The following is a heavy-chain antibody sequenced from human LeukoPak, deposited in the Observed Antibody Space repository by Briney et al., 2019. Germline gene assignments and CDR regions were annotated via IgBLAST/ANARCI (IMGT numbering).Heavy chain of an antibody. Sequence: GSLRLSCAASGFTFSDYYMSWIRQPPGKGLEWIGSIYYSGITYYNPSLKSRVTISVDTSKNQFSLKLSSVTAADTAVYYCASLITMVRGVRDAFDIWGQGTMVTVSS. D-gene: IGHD3-10*01. J-gene: IGHJ3*02. CDR3: ASLITMVRGVRDAFDI. V-gene: IGHV4-38-2*01. CDR1: GFTFSDYY. CDR2: IYYSGIT.